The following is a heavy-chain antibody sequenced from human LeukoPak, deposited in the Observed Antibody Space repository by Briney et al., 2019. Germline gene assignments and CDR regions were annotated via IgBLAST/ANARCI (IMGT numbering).Heavy chain of an antibody. CDR1: GGSISSSSFF. Sequence: SETLSLTCTVSGGSISSSSFFWGWIRQPPGKGLEWSGSIYYSGNTYYNPSLKSRITISVDTSKNQFSLKLGSVTAADTAVYYCASPMAWAHNRRDSDYWGLGTLVTVSS. D-gene: IGHD5-24*01. CDR2: IYYSGNT. J-gene: IGHJ4*02. V-gene: IGHV4-39*07. CDR3: ASPMAWAHNRRDSDY.